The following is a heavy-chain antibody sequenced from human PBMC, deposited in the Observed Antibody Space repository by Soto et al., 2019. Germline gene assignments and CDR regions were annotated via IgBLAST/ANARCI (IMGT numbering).Heavy chain of an antibody. D-gene: IGHD3-10*02. CDR2: IWYDGSNK. CDR1: GFTFSSYG. J-gene: IGHJ4*02. V-gene: IGHV3-33*01. CDR3: ARDPMSTMYYFDY. Sequence: GESLKISCAASGFTFSSYGMHWVRQAPGKGLEWVAVIWYDGSNKYYADSLQGRFTISRDNSKNTLYLQMNSLRAEDTAVYYCARDPMSTMYYFDYWGQGTLVTVSS.